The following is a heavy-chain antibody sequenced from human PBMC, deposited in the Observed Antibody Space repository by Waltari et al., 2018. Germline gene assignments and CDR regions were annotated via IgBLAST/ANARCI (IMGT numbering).Heavy chain of an antibody. CDR3: ARPLAPRHYHHYGM. J-gene: IGHJ6*01. Sequence: EVQLVESGGGLVRPGGSLRLSCAASGFTFSSYWMHWVRQAPGKGLEWVANIKEDGSEKYYVDSVKGRFTISRDNTQNSLLLQMNSLRDDDTAVYYCARPLAPRHYHHYGM. CDR2: IKEDGSEK. CDR1: GFTFSSYW. V-gene: IGHV3-7*04.